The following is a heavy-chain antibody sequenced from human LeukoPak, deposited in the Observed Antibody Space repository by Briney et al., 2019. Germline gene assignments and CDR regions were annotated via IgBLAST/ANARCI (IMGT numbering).Heavy chain of an antibody. J-gene: IGHJ6*02. CDR3: ARDFEYCSGGSCYAAGYYYYYGMDV. CDR2: INHSGST. CDR1: GGSFSGYY. V-gene: IGHV4-34*01. Sequence: SETLSLTCAVYGGSFSGYYWSWIRQPPGKGLEWIGEINHSGSTNYNPSLKSRVTISVDTSKNQFSLKLSSVTAADTAVYYCARDFEYCSGGSCYAAGYYYYYGMDVWGQGTTVTVSS. D-gene: IGHD2-15*01.